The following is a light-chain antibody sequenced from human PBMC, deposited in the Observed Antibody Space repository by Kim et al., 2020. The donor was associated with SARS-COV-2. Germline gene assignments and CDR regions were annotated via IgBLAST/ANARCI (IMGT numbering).Light chain of an antibody. CDR3: QQYNNWPLA. V-gene: IGKV3-15*01. J-gene: IGKJ4*01. CDR1: QSVSSN. CDR2: GAS. Sequence: EIVMTQSPATLSVSPGERVTLSCRASQSVSSNLAWYQQKPGQAPRLLIFGASTRATGIPARFSGSGSGTEFTLTVSSLQSEDFAVYSCQQYNNWPLAVGGRTKVDSK.